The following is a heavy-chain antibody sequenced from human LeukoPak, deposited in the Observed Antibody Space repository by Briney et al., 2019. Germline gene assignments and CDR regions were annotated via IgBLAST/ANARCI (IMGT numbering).Heavy chain of an antibody. D-gene: IGHD6-19*01. V-gene: IGHV3-23*01. J-gene: IGHJ4*02. CDR3: AKHSGTRGWYNDY. CDR2: ISDSGGGS. Sequence: PGGSLRLSCAASGFTFSSYAMTWVRQAPGRGLEWVSGISDSGGGSYYADSVKGRFTISRENPKSMLYLQMNSLRADDTAVYYCAKHSGTRGWYNDYWGQGTLVTVSS. CDR1: GFTFSSYA.